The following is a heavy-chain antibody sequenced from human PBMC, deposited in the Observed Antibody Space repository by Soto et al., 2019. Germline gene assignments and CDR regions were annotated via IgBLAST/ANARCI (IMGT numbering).Heavy chain of an antibody. CDR3: AKGRIAVAAHYYYYGMDV. V-gene: IGHV3-23*01. CDR1: GFNFGRYS. J-gene: IGHJ6*02. CDR2: ISQTSTYT. Sequence: PGGSLRLSCAASGFNFGRYSMSWVRQPPGKGLEWVSSISQTSTYTHYADSVEGRFTISRDDSTNTLYLQMNSLRAEDTAVYYCAKGRIAVAAHYYYYGMDVWGQGTTVTVSS. D-gene: IGHD6-19*01.